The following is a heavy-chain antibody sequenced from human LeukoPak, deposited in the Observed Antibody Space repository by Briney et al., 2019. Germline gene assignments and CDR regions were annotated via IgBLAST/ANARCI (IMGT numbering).Heavy chain of an antibody. CDR3: ARVKDSDFWSGYYTGIDY. Sequence: GGSLRLSCAASGFTFSSYAMHWVRQAPGKGLEWVAVISYDGSNKYYADSVKGRFTISRDNSKNTLYLQMNSLRAEDTAVYYCARVKDSDFWSGYYTGIDYWGQGTLVTVSS. J-gene: IGHJ4*02. D-gene: IGHD3-3*01. CDR1: GFTFSSYA. V-gene: IGHV3-30-3*01. CDR2: ISYDGSNK.